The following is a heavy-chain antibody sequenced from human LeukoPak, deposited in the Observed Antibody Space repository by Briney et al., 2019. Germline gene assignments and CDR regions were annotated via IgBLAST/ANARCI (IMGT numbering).Heavy chain of an antibody. J-gene: IGHJ4*02. CDR1: GFTFSHYS. CDR3: ARRGGSSWSSFDY. Sequence: GGSLRLSCVASGFTFSHYSMNWVRQAPGKGLEWVSGISGLGGSAYYAASVKGRFTISRDNSGDTLFLQLNNLRVEDTAIYFCARRGGSSWSSFDYWGQGTLVTVSS. V-gene: IGHV3-23*01. D-gene: IGHD6-13*01. CDR2: ISGLGGSA.